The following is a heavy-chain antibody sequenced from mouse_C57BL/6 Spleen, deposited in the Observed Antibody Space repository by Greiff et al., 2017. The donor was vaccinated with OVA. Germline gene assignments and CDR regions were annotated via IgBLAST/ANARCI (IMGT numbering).Heavy chain of an antibody. Sequence: VQLKESGPGLVQPSQSLSITCTVSGFSLTSYGVHWVRQSPGKGLEWLGVIWRGGSTDYNAAFMSRLSITKDNSKSHVFFKMNSLQADDTAIYYCATYDYGEYWYFDVWGTGTTVTVSS. D-gene: IGHD2-4*01. V-gene: IGHV2-5*01. CDR3: ATYDYGEYWYFDV. CDR1: GFSLTSYG. CDR2: IWRGGST. J-gene: IGHJ1*03.